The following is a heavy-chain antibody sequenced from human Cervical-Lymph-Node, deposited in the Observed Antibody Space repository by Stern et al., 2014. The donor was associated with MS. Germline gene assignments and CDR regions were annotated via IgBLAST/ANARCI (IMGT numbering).Heavy chain of an antibody. CDR1: GFSFSTVW. CDR2: ANEDGSVR. J-gene: IGHJ4*02. CDR3: ASEYKAGY. Sequence: EVQLVESGGGLVQPGGSLRLSCAASGFSFSTVWVNWVRQAPGKGLEWVANANEDGSVRSYVDSVKGRFTIFRDNAKNSLFLQMNSLRAEDTAVYYCASEYKAGYWGQGTLVTVSS. V-gene: IGHV3-7*01. D-gene: IGHD6-19*01.